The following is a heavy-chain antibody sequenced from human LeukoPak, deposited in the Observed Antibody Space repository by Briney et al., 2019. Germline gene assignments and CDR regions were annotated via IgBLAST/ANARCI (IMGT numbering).Heavy chain of an antibody. Sequence: GASVKVSCKASGYTFTSYYMHWVRQPPGQGLEWMGIINPSGGSTSYAQKFQGRVAMTRDTSTSTVYMELSSLRPDDTAVYYCARDKPGDRIFDFWGQGTLVTVSS. CDR3: ARDKPGDRIFDF. V-gene: IGHV1-46*01. J-gene: IGHJ4*02. CDR2: INPSGGST. D-gene: IGHD7-27*01. CDR1: GYTFTSYY.